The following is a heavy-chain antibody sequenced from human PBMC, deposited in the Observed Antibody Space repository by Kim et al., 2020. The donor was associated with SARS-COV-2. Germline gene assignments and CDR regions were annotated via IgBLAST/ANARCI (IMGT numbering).Heavy chain of an antibody. CDR3: ARYYSGGHGIFDI. Sequence: SETLSLTCTVTGGSIRGGDYYWSWVRQSPGKGLEWIGYIFFTGDTYFSPSLKSRVAMSVDTSINQFSLRLSFVTVADTAVYYCARYYSGGHGIFDIWGQGTMVTVSS. CDR1: GGSIRGGDYY. D-gene: IGHD2-15*01. V-gene: IGHV4-30-4*01. J-gene: IGHJ3*02. CDR2: IFFTGDT.